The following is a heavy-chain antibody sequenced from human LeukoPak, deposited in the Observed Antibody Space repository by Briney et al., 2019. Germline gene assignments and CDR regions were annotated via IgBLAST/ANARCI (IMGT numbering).Heavy chain of an antibody. D-gene: IGHD6-13*01. CDR2: IYYSGST. V-gene: IGHV4-30-4*01. CDR1: GGSISSGDYY. CDR3: ARGFLTTAAADY. Sequence: PSETLSLTCTVSGGSISSGDYYWSWIRQPPGKGLEWIGYIYYSGSTYYNPSLKSRVTISVDTSKNQFSLKLSSVTAADTAVYYCARGFLTTAAADYWGQGTLVAVSS. J-gene: IGHJ4*02.